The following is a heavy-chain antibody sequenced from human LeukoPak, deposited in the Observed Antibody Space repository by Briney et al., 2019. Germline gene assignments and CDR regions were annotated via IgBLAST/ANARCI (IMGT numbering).Heavy chain of an antibody. CDR1: GYTFTNYW. Sequence: GESLKISCKGSGYTFTNYWIAWVRQMPGRGLEWMGIIYPGDSDTKYSPSFQGQVTISVDKSISTAFLQWSSLKASDSAMYYCASLRSYSDAFDIWGQGTMVTDSS. CDR3: ASLRSYSDAFDI. D-gene: IGHD2-21*01. CDR2: IYPGDSDT. J-gene: IGHJ3*02. V-gene: IGHV5-51*01.